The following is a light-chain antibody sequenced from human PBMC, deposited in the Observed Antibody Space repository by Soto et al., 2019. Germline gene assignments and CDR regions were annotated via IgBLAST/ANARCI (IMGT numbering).Light chain of an antibody. CDR3: QQYYRAPMT. CDR1: QSVLFNSNNKNY. CDR2: WAS. Sequence: DIVMTQSPDSMAVSLGEGAAINCTSSQSVLFNSNNKNYLAWYLQTEGQPPKXXIYWASTRESGVPDRFIGSGAGPAFTRTISSLQAEDLSVYPCQQYYRAPMTFCQGTRLEIK. V-gene: IGKV4-1*01. J-gene: IGKJ5*01.